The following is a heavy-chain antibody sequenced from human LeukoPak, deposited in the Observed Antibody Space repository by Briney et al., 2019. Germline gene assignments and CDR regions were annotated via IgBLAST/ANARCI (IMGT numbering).Heavy chain of an antibody. CDR2: ISGSGGST. D-gene: IGHD2-2*01. V-gene: IGHV3-23*01. J-gene: IGHJ6*03. Sequence: PGGSLRLSCAASGFTFSSYAMSWVRQAPGKGLEWVSAISGSGGSTYYADSVKGRFTISRDNSKNTLYLQMNSLRVEDTGVYYCARDPSPRTSYYYYYMDVWGKGTTVTVSS. CDR3: ARDPSPRTSYYYYYMDV. CDR1: GFTFSSYA.